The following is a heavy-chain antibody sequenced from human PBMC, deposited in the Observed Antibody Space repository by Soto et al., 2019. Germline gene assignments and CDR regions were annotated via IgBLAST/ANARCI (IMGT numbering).Heavy chain of an antibody. Sequence: SETLSLTCTVSGGSISSSSYYWGWIRQPPGKGLEWIGSIYYSGSTYYNPSLKSRVTISVDTSKNQFSLKLSSVTAADTAVYYCARESITMVWGVPPAENYYYYMDVWGKGTTVTVPS. CDR1: GGSISSSSYY. V-gene: IGHV4-39*07. CDR2: IYYSGST. D-gene: IGHD3-10*01. CDR3: ARESITMVWGVPPAENYYYYMDV. J-gene: IGHJ6*03.